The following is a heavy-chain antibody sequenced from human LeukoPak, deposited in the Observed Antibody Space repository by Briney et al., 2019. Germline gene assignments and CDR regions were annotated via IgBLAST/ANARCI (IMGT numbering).Heavy chain of an antibody. CDR1: RFTFSAVSRFVFSNYW. D-gene: IGHD3-22*01. J-gene: IGHJ4*02. V-gene: IGHV3-74*03. Sequence: GGSLRLSCAASRFTFSAVSRFVFSNYWMHWVRQAPGEGLVWGSRINSDGSITEYADSVKGRFTISRDNAKNTLYLQMNSLRAEDTAVYYCARSPMYYYDGTGYGGWYFDYWGQGTLVTASS. CDR3: ARSPMYYYDGTGYGGWYFDY. CDR2: INSDGSIT.